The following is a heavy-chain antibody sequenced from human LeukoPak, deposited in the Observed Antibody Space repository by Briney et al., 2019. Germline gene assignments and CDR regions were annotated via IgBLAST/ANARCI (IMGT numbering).Heavy chain of an antibody. J-gene: IGHJ6*02. CDR3: ARDRPMVGYCSSTSCYPYYYYGMDV. Sequence: SVKVSRKASGGTFSSYAISWVRQAPGQGLEWMGRIIPILGIANYAQKFQGRVTITADKSTSTAYMELSSLRSEDTAVYYCARDRPMVGYCSSTSCYPYYYYGMDVWGQGTTVTVSS. D-gene: IGHD2-2*01. V-gene: IGHV1-69*04. CDR2: IIPILGIA. CDR1: GGTFSSYA.